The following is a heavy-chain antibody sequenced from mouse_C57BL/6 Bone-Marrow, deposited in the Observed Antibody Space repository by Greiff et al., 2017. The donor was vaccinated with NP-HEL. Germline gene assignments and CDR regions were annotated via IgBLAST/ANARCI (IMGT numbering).Heavy chain of an antibody. Sequence: DVQLQESGGGLVKPGGSLKLSCAASGFTFSSYAMSWVRQTPEKRLEWVATISDGGSYTYYPDNVKGRFTISRDNAKNNLYLQMSHLKSEDTAMYYCARDRGGLRRDWYFDVWGTGTTVTVSS. CDR1: GFTFSSYA. CDR2: ISDGGSYT. J-gene: IGHJ1*03. D-gene: IGHD2-2*01. CDR3: ARDRGGLRRDWYFDV. V-gene: IGHV5-4*01.